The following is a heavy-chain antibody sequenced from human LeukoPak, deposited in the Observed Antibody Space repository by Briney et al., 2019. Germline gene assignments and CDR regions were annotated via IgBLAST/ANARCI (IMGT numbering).Heavy chain of an antibody. Sequence: GASVKVSCKASGYTFSSYAMNWVRQAPGQGLEWMGWISAYSVNTNYAQKLQGRVTMTTDTSTSTAYMELRSLRSDDTAVYYCARDSLSLDYWGQGTLVTVSS. CDR2: ISAYSVNT. CDR3: ARDSLSLDY. J-gene: IGHJ4*02. D-gene: IGHD2/OR15-2a*01. CDR1: GYTFSSYA. V-gene: IGHV1-18*01.